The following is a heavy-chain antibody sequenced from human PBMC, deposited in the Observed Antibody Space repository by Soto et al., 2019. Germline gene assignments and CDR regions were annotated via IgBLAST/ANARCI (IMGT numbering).Heavy chain of an antibody. J-gene: IGHJ4*02. Sequence: SETLSLTCNVPGDPITSYFWTWIRQPAGKGLEWIGHVFPGGPTSHNSSLKSRVSMSIDTSKNQFSLTLTSVTAADTAVYYCARTLSGFTYGSRQFYFDYWGQGTLVTVSS. V-gene: IGHV4-4*07. CDR3: ARTLSGFTYGSRQFYFDY. CDR1: GDPITSYF. CDR2: VFPGGPT. D-gene: IGHD3-10*01.